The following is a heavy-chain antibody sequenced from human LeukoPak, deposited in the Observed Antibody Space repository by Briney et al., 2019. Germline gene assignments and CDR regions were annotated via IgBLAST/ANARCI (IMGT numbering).Heavy chain of an antibody. Sequence: GGSLRLSCAASGFTFSSYGMNWVRQAPGKGLEWVSSISSSSSYVYYADSVKGRFTISRDNAKNSLYLQMNSLRAEDTAVYYCARDYPPDCTTGVCYGVHYYGMDVWGQGTTVTVSS. CDR3: ARDYPPDCTTGVCYGVHYYGMDV. D-gene: IGHD2-8*01. J-gene: IGHJ6*02. CDR2: ISSSSSYV. V-gene: IGHV3-21*01. CDR1: GFTFSSYG.